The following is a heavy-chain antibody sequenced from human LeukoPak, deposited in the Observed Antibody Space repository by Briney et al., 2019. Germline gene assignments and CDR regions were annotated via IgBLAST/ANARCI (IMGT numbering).Heavy chain of an antibody. Sequence: GGSLRLSCAASGFTFTSYVMTWVRQAPGKGLEWVSAVTSGGSTFYADSVKGRFTISRDNSKNTLYLQMNSLRAEDTAVYYCANYLRQLPFDYWGQGTLVTVSS. CDR3: ANYLRQLPFDY. V-gene: IGHV3-23*01. CDR2: VTSGGST. CDR1: GFTFTSYV. J-gene: IGHJ4*02. D-gene: IGHD2-2*01.